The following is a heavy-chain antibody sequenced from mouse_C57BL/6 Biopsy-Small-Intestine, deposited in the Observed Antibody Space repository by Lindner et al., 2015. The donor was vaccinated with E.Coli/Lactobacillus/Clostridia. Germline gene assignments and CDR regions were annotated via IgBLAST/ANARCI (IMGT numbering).Heavy chain of an antibody. CDR3: ARSHQKGLEY. CDR2: INPSGGST. Sequence: SVKVSCKASGYTFTNYYIHWVRQAPGQGLEWMGIINPSGGSTWNAQKFQGRVTMTRDTSTSVVYMELSSLTSEDTAVYYCARSHQKGLEYWGQGTLVTVSS. V-gene: IGHV1S12*01. D-gene: IGHD3-3*01. CDR1: GYTFTNYY. J-gene: IGHJ4*01.